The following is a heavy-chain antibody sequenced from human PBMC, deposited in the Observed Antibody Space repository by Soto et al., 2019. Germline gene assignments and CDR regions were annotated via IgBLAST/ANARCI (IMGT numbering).Heavy chain of an antibody. CDR2: ISSSSSYI. V-gene: IGHV3-21*01. J-gene: IGHJ6*02. CDR3: ARVEFGRFGESYGMDV. Sequence: GGSLRLSCAASGFTFSSYSMNWVRQAPGKGLEWVSSISSSSSYIYYADSVKGRFTISRDNAKNSLYLQMNSLRAEDTAVYYCARVEFGRFGESYGMDVWGQGTTVTVSS. CDR1: GFTFSSYS. D-gene: IGHD3-10*01.